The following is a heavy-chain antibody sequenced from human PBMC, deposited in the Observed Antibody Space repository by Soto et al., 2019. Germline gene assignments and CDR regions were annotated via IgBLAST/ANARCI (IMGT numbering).Heavy chain of an antibody. CDR2: IYYTGST. V-gene: IGHV4-59*08. Sequence: PSETLSLTCTVSAGSISSHYWNWIRQSPGKGLEWIGYIYYTGSTNYNPSFKSRVTISVDTSKNQFSLKLNSVTAADTAVYYCARQLDITGWYLTFDSWGRGILVTVSS. CDR1: AGSISSHY. J-gene: IGHJ4*02. D-gene: IGHD6-19*01. CDR3: ARQLDITGWYLTFDS.